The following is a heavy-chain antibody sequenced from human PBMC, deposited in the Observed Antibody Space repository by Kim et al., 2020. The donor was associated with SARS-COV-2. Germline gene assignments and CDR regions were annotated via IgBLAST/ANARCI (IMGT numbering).Heavy chain of an antibody. CDR3: ARVVYYYGSGSSPDY. J-gene: IGHJ4*02. Sequence: PSLKSRVTISVDTSKNQFSLKLSSVTAADTAVYYCARVVYYYGSGSSPDYWGQGTLVTVSS. D-gene: IGHD3-10*01. V-gene: IGHV4-34*01.